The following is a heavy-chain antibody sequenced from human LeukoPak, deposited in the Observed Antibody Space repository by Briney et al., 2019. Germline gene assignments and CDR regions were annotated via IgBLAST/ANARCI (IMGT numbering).Heavy chain of an antibody. J-gene: IGHJ4*02. Sequence: GGSLRLSCAASGFTFSSYAMSWVRQAPGKGLEWVSGISDSGGSIYYADSVKGRFTIFRDNSKNTLYLQMNSLRAEDTGVYYCAEVGGREILYYSEYWGQGTLVTVSS. CDR3: AEVGGREILYYSEY. CDR1: GFTFSSYA. CDR2: ISDSGGSI. D-gene: IGHD2-15*01. V-gene: IGHV3-23*01.